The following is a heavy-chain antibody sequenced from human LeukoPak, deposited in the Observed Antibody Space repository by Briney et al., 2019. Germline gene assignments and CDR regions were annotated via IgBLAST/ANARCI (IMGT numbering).Heavy chain of an antibody. J-gene: IGHJ5*02. CDR3: ARRGSSWYFNWFDP. D-gene: IGHD6-13*01. CDR2: INHSGST. V-gene: IGHV4-34*01. CDR1: GGSFSGYY. Sequence: SETLSLTCAVYGGSFSGYYWSWIRQPPGKGLEWIGEINHSGSTNYNPSLKSRVTISVDTSKNQFSLKLGSVTAADTAVYYCARRGSSWYFNWFDPWGQGTLVTVSS.